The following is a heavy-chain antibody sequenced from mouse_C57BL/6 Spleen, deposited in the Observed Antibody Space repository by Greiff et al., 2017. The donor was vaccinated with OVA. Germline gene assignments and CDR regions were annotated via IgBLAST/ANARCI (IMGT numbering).Heavy chain of an antibody. CDR2: ISGGGGNT. Sequence: EVQRVESGGGLVKPGGSLKLSCAASGFTFSSYTMYWVRQTPEKRLEWVGTISGGGGNTYYPYSVKGRCTISRDNAKNTLYLHMSSRRSEDTALSYCARQLYCGKDYYAVDYWGQGTTVTVSS. CDR3: ARQLYCGKDYYAVDY. V-gene: IGHV5-9*01. J-gene: IGHJ4*01. CDR1: GFTFSSYT. D-gene: IGHD2-1*01.